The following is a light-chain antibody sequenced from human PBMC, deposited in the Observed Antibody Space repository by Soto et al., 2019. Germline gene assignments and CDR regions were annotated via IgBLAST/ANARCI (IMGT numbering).Light chain of an antibody. CDR2: AAS. CDR1: QSISSY. Sequence: DIQMTQSPSSRSSSFGDRVTITCRASQSISSYLNWYQQKPGKAPKLLIYAASSLQSGVPSRFSGSGSGTDFTLTISSLQTEDFATYYCQQSYSTPITFGQGTRLEIK. V-gene: IGKV1-39*01. J-gene: IGKJ5*01. CDR3: QQSYSTPIT.